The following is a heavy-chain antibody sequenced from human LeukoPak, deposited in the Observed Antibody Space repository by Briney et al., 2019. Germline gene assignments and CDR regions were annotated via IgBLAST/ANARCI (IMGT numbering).Heavy chain of an antibody. Sequence: PSETLSLTCAVYGGSSSGYYWSWIRQPPGKGLEWIGEINHSGSTNYNPSLKSRVTISVDTSKNQFSLKLSSVTAADTAVYYCARRPRSGWFDPWGQGTLVTVSS. CDR3: ARRPRSGWFDP. CDR1: GGSSSGYY. V-gene: IGHV4-34*01. J-gene: IGHJ5*02. CDR2: INHSGST.